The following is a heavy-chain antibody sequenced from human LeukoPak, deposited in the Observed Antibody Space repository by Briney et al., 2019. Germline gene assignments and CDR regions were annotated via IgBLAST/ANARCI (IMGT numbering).Heavy chain of an antibody. V-gene: IGHV3-7*01. Sequence: GGSLRLSCEASGFTLAFHYMSWVRQAPGKGLEWVANIKQDASEQYYVNSVKGRLIISRDNAKNSLYLQMNSLRPEDTAVYYCAKDDSSGWYPPLSGFDYWGQGTLVTVSS. D-gene: IGHD6-19*01. J-gene: IGHJ4*02. CDR1: GFTLAFHY. CDR3: AKDDSSGWYPPLSGFDY. CDR2: IKQDASEQ.